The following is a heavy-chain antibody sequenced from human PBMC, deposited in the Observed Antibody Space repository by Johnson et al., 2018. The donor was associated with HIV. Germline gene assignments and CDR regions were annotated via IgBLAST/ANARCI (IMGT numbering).Heavy chain of an antibody. CDR1: GFTVRSNY. D-gene: IGHD1-1*01. CDR2: IYSGGRS. V-gene: IGHV3-66*02. CDR3: VRDVTAGNDAFDI. Sequence: EVQLVESGGGVVQPGGSLRLSCAASGFTVRSNYMSWVRQAPGKGLEWVSVIYSGGRSYSADSVKGRLTLSRDNSNNTLYLQMNSLRAEDTAVYYCVRDVTAGNDAFDIWGQGTMVTVSS. J-gene: IGHJ3*02.